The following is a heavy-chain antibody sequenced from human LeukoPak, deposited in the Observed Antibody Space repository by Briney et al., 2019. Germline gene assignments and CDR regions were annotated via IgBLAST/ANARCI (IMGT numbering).Heavy chain of an antibody. CDR3: AKDRLPAAYYYYMDV. Sequence: HPGGSLRLSCAASGFTFSNYGMHWVRQAPGKGLEWGAFIRYDESNKYYADSVKGRFTISRDNSKNTLYLQMNSLRAEDTAIYYCAKDRLPAAYYYYMDVWGKGTTVTVSS. CDR2: IRYDESNK. J-gene: IGHJ6*03. V-gene: IGHV3-30*02. CDR1: GFTFSNYG. D-gene: IGHD2-2*01.